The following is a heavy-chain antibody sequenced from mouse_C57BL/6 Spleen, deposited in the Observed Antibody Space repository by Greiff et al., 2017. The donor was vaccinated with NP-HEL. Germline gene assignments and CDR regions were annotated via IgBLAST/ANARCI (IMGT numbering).Heavy chain of an antibody. CDR2: INPYNGGT. J-gene: IGHJ1*03. D-gene: IGHD1-1*01. V-gene: IGHV1-19*01. Sequence: EVQLQQSGPVLVKPGASVKMSCKASGYTFTDYYMNWVKQSHGKSLEWIGVINPYNGGTSYNQKFKGKATLTVDKSSSTAYMELNSLTSEDSAVYYCAYYGSSPYWYFDVWGTGTTVTVSS. CDR1: GYTFTDYY. CDR3: AYYGSSPYWYFDV.